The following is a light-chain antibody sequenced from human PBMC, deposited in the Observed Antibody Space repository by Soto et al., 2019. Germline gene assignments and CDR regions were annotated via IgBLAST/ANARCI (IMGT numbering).Light chain of an antibody. CDR2: AAS. CDR3: KRYNSALT. CDR1: QDISNY. V-gene: IGKV1-27*01. J-gene: IGKJ4*01. Sequence: DIQMTQSPSSLSASVGDRVTITCRASQDISNYLAWYQQKPGKVPKLLIYAASALQSGVPSRFSGSGSGTDFSLTIGSLQPEDVATYYCKRYNSALTFGGGTKVEIK.